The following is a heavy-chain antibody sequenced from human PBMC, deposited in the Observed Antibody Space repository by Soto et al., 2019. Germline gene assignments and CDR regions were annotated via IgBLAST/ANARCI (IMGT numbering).Heavy chain of an antibody. CDR1: GFTFSSYE. J-gene: IGHJ6*02. D-gene: IGHD3-22*01. Sequence: SLRLSCAASGFTFSSYEMNWVRQAPGKGLEWVSYISSSGSTIYYADSVKGRFTISRDNAKNSLYLQMNSLRAEDTAVYYCASNYYDSSGYPPRGYGMDVWGQGTTVTVSS. CDR2: ISSSGSTI. V-gene: IGHV3-48*03. CDR3: ASNYYDSSGYPPRGYGMDV.